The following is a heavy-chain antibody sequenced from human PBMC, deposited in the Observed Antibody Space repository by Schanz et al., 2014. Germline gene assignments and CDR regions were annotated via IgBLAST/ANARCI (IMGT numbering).Heavy chain of an antibody. D-gene: IGHD2-2*01. J-gene: IGHJ6*03. V-gene: IGHV3-23*01. CDR2: ISSGGGST. CDR3: ARVKYCTITRCYRTETEGIYYMDV. CDR1: GFTFSDYW. Sequence: EVQLLESGGGLVQPGGSLKLSCAASGFTFSDYWMRWVRQAPGKGLEWVSSISSGGGSTYYADSVKGRFTISRDNSKNTLYLQMKSLRAEDTAVYYCARVKYCTITRCYRTETEGIYYMDVWGKGTTVTVSS.